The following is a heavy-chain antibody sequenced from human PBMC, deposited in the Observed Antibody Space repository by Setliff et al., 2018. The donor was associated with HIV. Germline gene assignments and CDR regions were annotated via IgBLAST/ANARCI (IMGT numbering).Heavy chain of an antibody. D-gene: IGHD1-26*01. CDR1: GFTFSSYS. V-gene: IGHV3-23*01. CDR2: ISSGGEIM. J-gene: IGHJ4*02. Sequence: PGGSLRLSCAASGFTFSSYSMNWVRQAPGKGLEWVSAISSGGEIMFYADSVKGRFTISRDNSKNTLYLQMNSLRAEDTAVYYCAKNRPMSGVVGAVGLYFDYWGQGTLVTVSS. CDR3: AKNRPMSGVVGAVGLYFDY.